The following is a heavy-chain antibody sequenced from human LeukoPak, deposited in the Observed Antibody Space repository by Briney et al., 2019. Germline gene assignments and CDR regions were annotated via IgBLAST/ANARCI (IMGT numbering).Heavy chain of an antibody. CDR1: GYSISSGYY. Sequence: KPSETLSLTCAVSGYSISSGYYWGWIRQPPGKGLEWIGSIYPSGTTYHNPSLKRRVTISVNTSKNQFSLKLSSVTAADTAVYYCASPVTTYWFDPWGQGTLVTVSS. J-gene: IGHJ5*02. CDR3: ASPVTTYWFDP. CDR2: IYPSGTT. D-gene: IGHD4-17*01. V-gene: IGHV4-38-2*01.